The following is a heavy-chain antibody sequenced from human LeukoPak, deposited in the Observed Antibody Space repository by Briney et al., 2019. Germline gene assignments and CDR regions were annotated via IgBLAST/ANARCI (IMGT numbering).Heavy chain of an antibody. D-gene: IGHD3-3*01. CDR1: GFTFSSYA. CDR3: ASTTYYDFWSGPAPDY. CDR2: ISGSGGST. V-gene: IGHV3-23*01. Sequence: GGSLRLSCAASGFTFSSYAMSWVRQAPGKGLEWVSAISGSGGSTYYADSVKGRFTISRDNSKNTLYLQMNSLRAEDTAVYYCASTTYYDFWSGPAPDYWGQGTPVTVSS. J-gene: IGHJ4*02.